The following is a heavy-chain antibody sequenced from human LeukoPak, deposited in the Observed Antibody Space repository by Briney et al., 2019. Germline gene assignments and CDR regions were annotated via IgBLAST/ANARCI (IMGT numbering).Heavy chain of an antibody. CDR1: GGSISSSRYY. Sequence: SETLSLTCSVSGGSISSSRYYWGWIRQPPGKGLEWIGSIDKGGSTSYNPSLRSRVTISVDTSKNQFSLYLISVTAADTAVYYCARGSKVYDILTGYYSYYYGMDVWGQGTTVTVSS. D-gene: IGHD3-9*01. CDR3: ARGSKVYDILTGYYSYYYGMDV. J-gene: IGHJ6*02. CDR2: IDKGGST. V-gene: IGHV4-39*01.